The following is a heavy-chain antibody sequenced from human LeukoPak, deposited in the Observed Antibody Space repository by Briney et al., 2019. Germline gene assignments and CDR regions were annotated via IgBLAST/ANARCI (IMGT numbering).Heavy chain of an antibody. V-gene: IGHV4-38-2*02. CDR1: GYSISNGYY. D-gene: IGHD3-22*01. CDR3: ARSYYYDSSGSKDAFDI. CDR2: IYHRGST. J-gene: IGHJ3*02. Sequence: PSETLSLTCTVSGYSISNGYYWGWIRQPPGKGLEWVGSIYHRGSTYYNPSLRSRVTISVDTSKNQFSLKLSSVTAADTAMYYCARSYYYDSSGSKDAFDIWGQGTMVTVSS.